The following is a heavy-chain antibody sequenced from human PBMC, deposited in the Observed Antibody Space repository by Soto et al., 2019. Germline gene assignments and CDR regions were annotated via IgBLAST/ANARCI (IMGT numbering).Heavy chain of an antibody. CDR2: IRGSGGPT. V-gene: IGHV3-23*01. Sequence: EVQLLESGGDLVQPGGSLRLSCAASGFTFSNYAMSWVRQAPGKGLEWVSLIRGSGGPTNYADSVKGRFTVSRDNSKNMLFLQMNSLRAEDTAVFYCVKDFRGGYDWTHDWVQGTLVTVSS. J-gene: IGHJ4*02. CDR3: VKDFRGGYDWTHD. CDR1: GFTFSNYA. D-gene: IGHD5-12*01.